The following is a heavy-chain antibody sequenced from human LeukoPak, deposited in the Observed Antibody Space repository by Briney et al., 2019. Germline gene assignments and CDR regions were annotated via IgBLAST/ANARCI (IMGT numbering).Heavy chain of an antibody. V-gene: IGHV4-59*11. CDR3: ARGLGYCSSTSCYTFDY. CDR2: IYYSGST. Sequence: SETLSLTCTVSGGSISSHYWSWIRQPPGKGLEWIGYIYYSGSTNYNPSLKSRVTISVDTSKNQFSLKLSSVTAADTAVYYCARGLGYCSSTSCYTFDYWAREPWSPSPQ. CDR1: GGSISSHY. J-gene: IGHJ4*02. D-gene: IGHD2-2*02.